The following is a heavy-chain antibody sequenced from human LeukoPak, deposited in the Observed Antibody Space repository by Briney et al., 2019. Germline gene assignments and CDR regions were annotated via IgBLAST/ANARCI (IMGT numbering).Heavy chain of an antibody. Sequence: SETLSLTCTVSGGSISSYYWSWIRQPPGKGLEWIGYIYYSGSTNYNPSLKRRVTISVDTSKNQFSLKLSSVTAADTAVSFCGRPPPPYYYGSGSSVNYFDYWGQGTLVTVSS. D-gene: IGHD3-10*01. V-gene: IGHV4-59*01. CDR3: GRPPPPYYYGSGSSVNYFDY. CDR1: GGSISSYY. CDR2: IYYSGST. J-gene: IGHJ4*02.